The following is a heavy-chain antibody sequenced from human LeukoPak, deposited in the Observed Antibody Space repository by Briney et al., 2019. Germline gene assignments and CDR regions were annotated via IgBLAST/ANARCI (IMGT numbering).Heavy chain of an antibody. J-gene: IGHJ4*02. V-gene: IGHV5-10-1*01. CDR1: GYSFTSYW. CDR3: ARHRDCYDSSGHFHYYFDY. Sequence: GESLKISCKGSGYSFTSYWISWVRQMPGKGLEWMGRIDPSDSYTNYSPSFQGHVTISADKSISTAYLQWSSLKASDTAMYYCARHRDCYDSSGHFHYYFDYWGQGTLVTVSS. CDR2: IDPSDSYT. D-gene: IGHD3-22*01.